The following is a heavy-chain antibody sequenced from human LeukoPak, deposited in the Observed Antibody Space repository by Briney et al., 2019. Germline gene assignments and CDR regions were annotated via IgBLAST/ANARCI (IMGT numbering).Heavy chain of an antibody. CDR2: ISYDGSNK. V-gene: IGHV3-30*18. CDR3: AKDFGSPYYYYGMDV. J-gene: IGHJ6*02. D-gene: IGHD3-3*01. Sequence: GGSLRPSCAASGFTFSSYGMHWVRQAPGKGLEWVAVISYDGSNKYYADSVKGRFTISRDNSKSTLYLQMNSLRAEDTAVYYCAKDFGSPYYYYGMDVWGQGTTVTVSS. CDR1: GFTFSSYG.